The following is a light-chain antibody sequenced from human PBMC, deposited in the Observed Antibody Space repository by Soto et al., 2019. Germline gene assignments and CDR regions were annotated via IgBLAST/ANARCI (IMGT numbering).Light chain of an antibody. J-gene: IGLJ2*01. CDR2: LNSDGSH. V-gene: IGLV4-69*01. CDR3: QTWGTGTQVV. CDR1: SGHSTYA. Sequence: QPVLTQSPSASASLGASVKLTCTLSSGHSTYAIAWHQQQPEKGPRYLMKLNSDGSHSKGDGIPDRFSGSSSGAERYLTISSRQCGDEADYYCQTWGTGTQVVFGGGTKLTVL.